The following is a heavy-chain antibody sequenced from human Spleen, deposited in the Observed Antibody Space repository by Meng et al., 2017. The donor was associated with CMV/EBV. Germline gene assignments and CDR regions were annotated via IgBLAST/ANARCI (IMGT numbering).Heavy chain of an antibody. V-gene: IGHV4-4*02. Sequence: GTITSTNWGSWVRQAPGKGLEWIAETSDTGSTNYSPSLKSRVTITVDKSKNQFSLRLNSVTAADTAVYYCASHTSLGLLIPHLSFESWGQGTLVTVSS. CDR1: GTITSTNW. J-gene: IGHJ4*02. D-gene: IGHD2-21*01. CDR3: ASHTSLGLLIPHLSFES. CDR2: TSDTGST.